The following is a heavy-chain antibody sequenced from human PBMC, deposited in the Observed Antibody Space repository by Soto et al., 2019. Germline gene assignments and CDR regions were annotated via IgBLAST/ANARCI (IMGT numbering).Heavy chain of an antibody. V-gene: IGHV4-59*01. CDR2: IYYNGST. CDR1: GGSISSYC. CDR3: ARDRPARASGYPLSPPYYYYVMDV. Sequence: QVQLQESAPGLVKPSETLSLTCTVSGGSISSYCWSWIRQPPGKGMEWIGYIYYNGSTNYNPSLKSRVTISVDTSKNQFSLKLSSVTAADTAVYYCARDRPARASGYPLSPPYYYYVMDVWGQGTPVTVSS. J-gene: IGHJ6*02. D-gene: IGHD5-12*01.